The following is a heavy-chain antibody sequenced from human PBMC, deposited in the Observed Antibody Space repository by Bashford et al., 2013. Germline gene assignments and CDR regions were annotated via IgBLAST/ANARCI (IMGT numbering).Heavy chain of an antibody. CDR1: GVSISSGGYF. Sequence: SETLSLTCTVSGVSISSGGYFWSWIRQHPGKGLEWIGYIYYSGSTDYNPSLKSRVTISVDTSKNQFSLKLSSVTAADTAVYFCARDSLSTVPYYHMDVWGQGTTVTVSS. J-gene: IGHJ6*02. CDR3: ARDSLSTVPYYHMDV. D-gene: IGHD4-17*01. CDR2: IYYSGST. V-gene: IGHV4-31*03.